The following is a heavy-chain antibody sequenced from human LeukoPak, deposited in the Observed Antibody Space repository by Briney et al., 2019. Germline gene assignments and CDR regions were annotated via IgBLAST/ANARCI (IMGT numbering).Heavy chain of an antibody. Sequence: ASVKVSCKTSGYTFTNYDINWVRQATGQGLEWMGWMNPNSSDAGYPQKFQGRVTMTRNTSITTAYMELSSLRSEDTAVYYCARGKFYYDSSGYIDYWGQGTLVTVSS. CDR1: GYTFTNYD. CDR2: MNPNSSDA. D-gene: IGHD3-22*01. CDR3: ARGKFYYDSSGYIDY. J-gene: IGHJ4*02. V-gene: IGHV1-8*01.